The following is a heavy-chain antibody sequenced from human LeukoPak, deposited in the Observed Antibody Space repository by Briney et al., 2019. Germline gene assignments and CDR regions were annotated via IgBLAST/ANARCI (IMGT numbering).Heavy chain of an antibody. Sequence: SETLSLTCTVSGGPIISHYWTWIRQSPVKGLEWIGDISNSGSTSYNPSLKSRVTISIDTSKNQFSLKLSSVTAADTAVYYCGRDALVGYLSFYYMDVWGKGTTVTVS. D-gene: IGHD2-15*01. J-gene: IGHJ6*03. V-gene: IGHV4-59*11. CDR3: GRDALVGYLSFYYMDV. CDR1: GGPIISHY. CDR2: ISNSGST.